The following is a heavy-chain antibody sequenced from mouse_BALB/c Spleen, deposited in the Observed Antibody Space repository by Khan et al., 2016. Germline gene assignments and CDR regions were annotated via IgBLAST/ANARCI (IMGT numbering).Heavy chain of an antibody. CDR3: TTTADY. D-gene: IGHD1-2*01. CDR1: GYTFTDYE. Sequence: QVQLKESGAELVRPGASVTLSCKASGYTFTDYEMHWVKQTPVHGLEWIGAIDPETGGTAYNQKFKGKATLTADKSSSTAYMELRSLTSEDSAVYYCTTTADYWGQGTTLTGSS. V-gene: IGHV1-15*01. CDR2: IDPETGGT. J-gene: IGHJ2*01.